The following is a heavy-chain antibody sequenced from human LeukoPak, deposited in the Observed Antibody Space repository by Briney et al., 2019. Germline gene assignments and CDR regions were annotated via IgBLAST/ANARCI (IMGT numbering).Heavy chain of an antibody. V-gene: IGHV3-48*04. CDR2: ISSSGSTI. J-gene: IGHJ5*02. CDR1: GFTFSNYN. CDR3: AHLVVVAATPSWFDP. D-gene: IGHD2-15*01. Sequence: SGGSPRLSCAASGFTFSNYNMNWVRQAPGKGLEWVSYISSSGSTIYYADSVKGRFTISRDNAKNSLYLQMNSLRAEDTAVYYCAHLVVVAATPSWFDPWGQGTLVTVSS.